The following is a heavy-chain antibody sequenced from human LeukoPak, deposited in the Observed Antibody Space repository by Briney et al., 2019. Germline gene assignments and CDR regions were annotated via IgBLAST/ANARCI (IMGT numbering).Heavy chain of an antibody. CDR3: AKGGESGGSCYSVQH. Sequence: GRSLRLSCAASGFTFSSYAMSWVRQAPGKGLEWVSSISGSGGSTYYADSVKGRFTISRDNSKNTLYLQMNSLRAEDTAVYYCAKGGESGGSCYSVQHWGQGTLVTVSS. CDR2: ISGSGGST. CDR1: GFTFSSYA. J-gene: IGHJ1*01. D-gene: IGHD2-15*01. V-gene: IGHV3-23*01.